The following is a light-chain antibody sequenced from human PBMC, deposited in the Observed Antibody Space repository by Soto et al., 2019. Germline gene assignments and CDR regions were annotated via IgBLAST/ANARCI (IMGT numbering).Light chain of an antibody. CDR3: SSFSSSSTLV. CDR1: SSDVGRYNF. V-gene: IGLV2-14*03. J-gene: IGLJ1*01. CDR2: AVS. Sequence: QSALTQPASVSGSSGRSITISCTGTSSDVGRYNFVSWYQQHPGNAPKLLIYAVSDRPSGVSTRFSGSKSGNTASLAISGLQAEDEAVYYCSSFSSSSTLVFGTGTKLTVL.